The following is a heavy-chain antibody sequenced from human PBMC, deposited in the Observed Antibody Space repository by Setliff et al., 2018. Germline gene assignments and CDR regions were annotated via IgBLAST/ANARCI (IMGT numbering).Heavy chain of an antibody. V-gene: IGHV4-39*01. Sequence: SETLSLTCTVSGGSISSSSYYWGWIRQPPGKGLEWIGCIYYSGSTYYNPSLESRVTISVDTSKNQFSLKLTSVTAADTAVYYCARVSGMGSPPYYYYYYGMDVWGQGTTVTVSS. CDR3: ARVSGMGSPPYYYYYYGMDV. J-gene: IGHJ6*02. CDR1: GGSISSSSYY. CDR2: IYYSGST. D-gene: IGHD6-25*01.